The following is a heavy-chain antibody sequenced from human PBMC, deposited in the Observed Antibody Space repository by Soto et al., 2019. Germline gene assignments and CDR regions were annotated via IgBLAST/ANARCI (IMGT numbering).Heavy chain of an antibody. Sequence: GGSLRLSCAASGFTFSSYAMHWVRQAPGKGLEWVAVISYDGSNKYYADSVKGRFTISRDNSKNTLYLQMNSLRAEDTAVYYCARDAAGGLDFLDYWGQGTLVTVSS. J-gene: IGHJ4*02. V-gene: IGHV3-30-3*01. CDR3: ARDAAGGLDFLDY. CDR1: GFTFSSYA. CDR2: ISYDGSNK. D-gene: IGHD3-16*01.